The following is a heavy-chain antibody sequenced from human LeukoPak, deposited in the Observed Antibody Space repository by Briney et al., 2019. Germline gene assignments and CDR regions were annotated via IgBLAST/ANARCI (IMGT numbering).Heavy chain of an antibody. Sequence: SQTLSLTCAVSGVSISSNGYSWSWIRQPPGEGLGWIGYIYHSESTYYNPSLRSRVTISIDRSKNQFSLKLNSVTAADTAVYYCATGNPPLDYWGQGTLVTVSS. V-gene: IGHV4-30-2*01. CDR2: IYHSEST. CDR3: ATGNPPLDY. D-gene: IGHD1-26*01. CDR1: GVSISSNGYS. J-gene: IGHJ4*02.